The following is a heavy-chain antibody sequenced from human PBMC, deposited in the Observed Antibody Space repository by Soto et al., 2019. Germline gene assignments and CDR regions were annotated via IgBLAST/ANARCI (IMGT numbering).Heavy chain of an antibody. CDR1: GFTFSSYG. Sequence: PGGSLRLSCAASGFTFSSYGMHWVRQAPGKGLEWVAVIWYDGSNKYYADSVKGRFTISRDNSKNTLYLQMNSLRAEDTAVYYCARDQAPIGGDYYYYYGMDVWGQGTTVTVSS. V-gene: IGHV3-33*01. CDR3: ARDQAPIGGDYYYYYGMDV. CDR2: IWYDGSNK. J-gene: IGHJ6*02. D-gene: IGHD3-10*01.